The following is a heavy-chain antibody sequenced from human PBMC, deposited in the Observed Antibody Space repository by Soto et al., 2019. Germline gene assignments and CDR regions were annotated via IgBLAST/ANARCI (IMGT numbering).Heavy chain of an antibody. J-gene: IGHJ5*02. D-gene: IGHD6-13*01. Sequence: SVKVSCKASGGAFSSYAISWVRQAPGQGLEWMGGIIPIFGTANYAQKFQGRVTITADESTSTAYMELSSLRSEDTAVYYCARFDSSSWFMNWFDPWGQGTLVTVSS. CDR1: GGAFSSYA. V-gene: IGHV1-69*13. CDR3: ARFDSSSWFMNWFDP. CDR2: IIPIFGTA.